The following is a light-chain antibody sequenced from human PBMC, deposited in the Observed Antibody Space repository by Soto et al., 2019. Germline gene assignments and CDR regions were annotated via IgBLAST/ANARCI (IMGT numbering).Light chain of an antibody. J-gene: IGLJ2*01. CDR2: EVI. CDR1: SNDVGNYDL. Sequence: QAVVTQPASVSGSPGQSITISCTGTSNDVGNYDLVSWYQQYPGEAPKLMIYEVIKRPSGVSNRFSASKSGNTASLTISGLQPEDEADYYCCSYAGRNTPVLFGGGTKLTVL. CDR3: CSYAGRNTPVL. V-gene: IGLV2-23*02.